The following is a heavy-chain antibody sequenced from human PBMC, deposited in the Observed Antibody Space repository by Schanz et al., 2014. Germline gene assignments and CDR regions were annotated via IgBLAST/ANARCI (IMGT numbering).Heavy chain of an antibody. CDR2: IGVDGTTT. J-gene: IGHJ4*02. V-gene: IGHV3-23*01. Sequence: EVQLLESGGGLIQPGGSLRLSCAASGFIFGSSVMAWVRQAPGKGLEWVSVIGVDGTTTYYADSVKGRFTISRDNFKGALYLQMSSLRAEDTAVYYCAKSLESCPGGRCSRGYFDYWGQGTLVTVSS. CDR1: GFIFGSSV. D-gene: IGHD2-8*02. CDR3: AKSLESCPGGRCSRGYFDY.